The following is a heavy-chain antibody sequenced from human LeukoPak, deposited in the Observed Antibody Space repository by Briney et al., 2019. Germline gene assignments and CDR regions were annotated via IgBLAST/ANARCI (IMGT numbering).Heavy chain of an antibody. Sequence: PSETLSLTCAVYGGSFSGYYWSWIRQPPGKGLEWIGEINHSGSTNYNPSLKSRVTISVDTSKNQFSLKLSPVTAADTAVYYCATNLVDYADYSFYYWGQGTLVTVSS. D-gene: IGHD4-17*01. CDR1: GGSFSGYY. V-gene: IGHV4-34*01. CDR2: INHSGST. J-gene: IGHJ4*02. CDR3: ATNLVDYADYSFYY.